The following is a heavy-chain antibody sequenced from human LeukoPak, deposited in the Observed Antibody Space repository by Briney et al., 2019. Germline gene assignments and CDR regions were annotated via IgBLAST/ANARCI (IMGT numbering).Heavy chain of an antibody. Sequence: GGSLRLSCAASGFTFTTDWMSWVRQAPGKGLEWVANINQDGSHKYYVDSVKGRFTISRDNAKNTVYLHMNSLRAEDTAVYYCARGFDGYYGFDLWGQGTMVTVSS. V-gene: IGHV3-7*05. J-gene: IGHJ3*01. CDR3: ARGFDGYYGFDL. CDR1: GFTFTTDW. CDR2: INQDGSHK. D-gene: IGHD5-24*01.